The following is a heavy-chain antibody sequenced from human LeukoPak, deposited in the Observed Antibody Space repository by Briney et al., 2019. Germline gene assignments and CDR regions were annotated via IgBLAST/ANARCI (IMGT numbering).Heavy chain of an antibody. V-gene: IGHV1-69*05. D-gene: IGHD2-2*01. Sequence: SVKVSCKASGGTFSSYAISWVRQAPGQGLEWMGGIIPIFGTANYAQRFQGRVTISTDESTSTAYMELTSLRSEDTAVYYCARGYCSSTSCFLDYWGQGTLVTVSS. J-gene: IGHJ4*02. CDR2: IIPIFGTA. CDR3: ARGYCSSTSCFLDY. CDR1: GGTFSSYA.